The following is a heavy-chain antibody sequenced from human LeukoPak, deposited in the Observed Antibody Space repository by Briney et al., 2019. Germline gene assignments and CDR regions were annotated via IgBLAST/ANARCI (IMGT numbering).Heavy chain of an antibody. CDR2: INHIGST. Sequence: SETLSLTCAVYGGSFNTYYWSWIRQPPGKGLEWIGEINHIGSTSYNPSLKGRVTISVDTSKNQFSLRLSSVTAADTAVYYCARESPTGPFDYWGQGTLVTVSS. CDR1: GGSFNTYY. V-gene: IGHV4-34*01. J-gene: IGHJ4*02. D-gene: IGHD4-17*01. CDR3: ARESPTGPFDY.